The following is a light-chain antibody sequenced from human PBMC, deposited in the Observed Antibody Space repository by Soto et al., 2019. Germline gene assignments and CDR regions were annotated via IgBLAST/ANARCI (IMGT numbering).Light chain of an antibody. CDR2: GAS. Sequence: DIVLTQSPGTLSLSPGERATLSCRTSQSVSSSYLAWYQQKPGQAPRLLIYGASSRATGIADRFSGSGSGTDFTLTISRLEPEDFAVYYCQQYGSSPPITFGQGTRLEIK. CDR3: QQYGSSPPIT. V-gene: IGKV3-20*01. CDR1: QSVSSSY. J-gene: IGKJ5*01.